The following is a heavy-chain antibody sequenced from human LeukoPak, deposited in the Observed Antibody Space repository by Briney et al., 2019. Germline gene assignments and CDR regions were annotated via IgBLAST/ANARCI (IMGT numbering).Heavy chain of an antibody. CDR2: IIPILGIA. V-gene: IGHV1-69*04. CDR3: AKDSSGWLGVFDY. CDR1: GGTFSSYA. D-gene: IGHD6-19*01. J-gene: IGHJ4*02. Sequence: SVKVSCKASGGTFSSYAISWVRQAPGQGLEWMGRIIPILGIANYAQKFQGRVTITADKSTSTAYMELSSLRSEDTAVYYCAKDSSGWLGVFDYWGQGTLVTVSS.